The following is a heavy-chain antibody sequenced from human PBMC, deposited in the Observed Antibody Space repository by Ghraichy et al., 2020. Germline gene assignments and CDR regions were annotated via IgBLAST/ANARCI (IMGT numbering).Heavy chain of an antibody. CDR3: ARDLGTYTNYVAY. J-gene: IGHJ4*02. Sequence: GGSLRLSCAASGFTFSSCWMTWVRQAPGKGLEWVANIKEDGSEKYYGDSVKGRFTISRDNAKNSLYLQMNSLRAEDTAVYYCARDLGTYTNYVAYWGQGTLVTVSS. CDR1: GFTFSSCW. D-gene: IGHD4-11*01. CDR2: IKEDGSEK. V-gene: IGHV3-7*01.